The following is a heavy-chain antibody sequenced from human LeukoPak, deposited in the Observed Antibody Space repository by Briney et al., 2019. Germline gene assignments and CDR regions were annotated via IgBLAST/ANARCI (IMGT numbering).Heavy chain of an antibody. CDR2: INHSGST. Sequence: SETLSLTCAVYGGSFSGYYWSWIRQPPGKGLEWIREINHSGSTNYNPSLKSRVTISVDTSKNQFSLKLSSVTAADTAVYYCARVQRRRYNWNDAGDYWGQGTLVTVSS. J-gene: IGHJ4*02. V-gene: IGHV4-34*01. CDR1: GGSFSGYY. CDR3: ARVQRRRYNWNDAGDY. D-gene: IGHD1-1*01.